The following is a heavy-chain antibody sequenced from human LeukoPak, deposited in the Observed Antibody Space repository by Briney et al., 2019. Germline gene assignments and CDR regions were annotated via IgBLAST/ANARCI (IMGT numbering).Heavy chain of an antibody. V-gene: IGHV3-49*04. J-gene: IGHJ4*02. CDR1: GFTFGDYA. CDR3: TRLQGGYGSFDY. D-gene: IGHD5-12*01. Sequence: GRSLRLSCTASGFTFGDYAMSWVRQAPGKGLEWVGFIRSKAYGGTTEYAASVKGRFTISRDDSKSIAYLQMNSLKTEDTAVYYCTRLQGGYGSFDYWGQGTLVTVSS. CDR2: IRSKAYGGTT.